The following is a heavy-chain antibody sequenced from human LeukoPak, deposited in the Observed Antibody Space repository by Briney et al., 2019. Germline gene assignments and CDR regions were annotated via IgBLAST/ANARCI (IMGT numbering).Heavy chain of an antibody. CDR2: IYPGDSDT. CDR3: ARSLYRYSSGWYYFDY. J-gene: IGHJ4*02. CDR1: GSSFTSYW. D-gene: IGHD6-19*01. Sequence: GASLQISGEGSGSSFTSYWIGWVRQLPGKGLEWMGIIYPGDSDTRYSPSFQGQVTISAHKSISTAYLQWSSLKASDTAMYYCARSLYRYSSGWYYFDYWGQGTLVTVSS. V-gene: IGHV5-51*01.